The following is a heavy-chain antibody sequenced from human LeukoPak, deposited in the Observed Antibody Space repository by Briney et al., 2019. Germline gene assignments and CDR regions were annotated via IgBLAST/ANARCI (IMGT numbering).Heavy chain of an antibody. CDR2: IYYSGST. D-gene: IGHD3-22*01. V-gene: IGHV4-31*03. CDR1: GGSISSGGYY. J-gene: IGHJ4*02. Sequence: PSQTLSLTCTVSGGSISSGGYYWSWIRQHPGKGLEWIGYIYYSGSTYYNPSLKSRVTISVDTSKNQFSLKLSSVTAADTAVYYCARVGSSGLTLDYWGQGTLVTVSS. CDR3: ARVGSSGLTLDY.